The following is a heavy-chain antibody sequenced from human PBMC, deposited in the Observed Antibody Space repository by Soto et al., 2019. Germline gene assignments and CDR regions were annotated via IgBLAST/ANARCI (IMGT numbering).Heavy chain of an antibody. Sequence: QVQLVQSGAEVKKPGASVKVSCKASGYTFTSYDINWVRQATGQGLEWMGWMNPNSGNTGYAQKFQGSVSMTRNNSISTAYRERSSLRSEDTAVYYCAGERTGTTSMDVWGQGTTVTVSS. D-gene: IGHD1-1*01. V-gene: IGHV1-8*01. CDR1: GYTFTSYD. J-gene: IGHJ6*02. CDR3: AGERTGTTSMDV. CDR2: MNPNSGNT.